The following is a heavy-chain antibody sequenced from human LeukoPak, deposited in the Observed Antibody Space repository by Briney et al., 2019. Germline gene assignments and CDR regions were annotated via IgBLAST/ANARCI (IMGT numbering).Heavy chain of an antibody. CDR2: INSDGSST. V-gene: IGHV3-74*01. D-gene: IGHD3-22*01. J-gene: IGHJ4*02. CDR1: GFTFSSYW. Sequence: PGGSLRLSCAASGFTFSSYWMHWVRQAPGKGLVWVSRINSDGSSTSYADSVKGRFTISRDNAKNTLYLQMNSLRAEDTAVYYCASGGYYYDSSGYSHTLDYWGQGTLVTVSS. CDR3: ASGGYYYDSSGYSHTLDY.